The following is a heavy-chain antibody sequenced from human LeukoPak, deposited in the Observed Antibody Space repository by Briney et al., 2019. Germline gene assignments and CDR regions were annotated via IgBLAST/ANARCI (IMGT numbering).Heavy chain of an antibody. CDR1: GFTFSSYG. Sequence: PGGSLRLSCAASGFTFSSYGMHWVRQAPGKGLEWVAVIWYDGSNKYYADSVKGRFTISRDNSKNTLYLQMNSLRAEDTAVYYCARDRRRYSSGWYLVRDYYYYYGMDVWGQGTMVTVSS. V-gene: IGHV3-33*01. J-gene: IGHJ6*02. D-gene: IGHD6-19*01. CDR2: IWYDGSNK. CDR3: ARDRRRYSSGWYLVRDYYYYYGMDV.